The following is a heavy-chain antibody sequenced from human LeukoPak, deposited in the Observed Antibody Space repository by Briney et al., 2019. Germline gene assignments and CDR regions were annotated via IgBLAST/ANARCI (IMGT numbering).Heavy chain of an antibody. CDR2: ISAYNGNT. CDR1: GYTFTSYG. Sequence: ASVKVSCKASGYTFTSYGISWVRQAPGQGLEWMGWISAYNGNTNYAQKLQGRVTMTTDTSTSTAYMELRSLRSDDTAVYYCARDVGLTGYYYDSSGSDYWGQGTLVTVSS. J-gene: IGHJ4*02. V-gene: IGHV1-18*01. D-gene: IGHD3-22*01. CDR3: ARDVGLTGYYYDSSGSDY.